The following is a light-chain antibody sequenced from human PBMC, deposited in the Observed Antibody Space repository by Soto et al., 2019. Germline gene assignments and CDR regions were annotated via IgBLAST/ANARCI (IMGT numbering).Light chain of an antibody. CDR3: LLDFRSFWA. V-gene: IGKV1-6*01. J-gene: IGKJ1*01. CDR2: AAS. CDR1: QAIRTA. Sequence: AIQLTQSPSSLSASVGDRVTITCRASQAIRTALGWYQQKPGNVPKLLIYAASTLQSGVPSRFSGSGSGTDFTLTISSMHPEDFATYYCLLDFRSFWAFGQ.